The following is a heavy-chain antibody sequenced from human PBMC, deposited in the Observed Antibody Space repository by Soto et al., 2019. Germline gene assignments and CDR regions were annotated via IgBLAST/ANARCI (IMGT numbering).Heavy chain of an antibody. CDR3: ARIRGYWYGLDV. V-gene: IGHV3-23*01. CDR2: ITGTGGNT. CDR1: GFPLSAYG. J-gene: IGHJ6*02. Sequence: EVQLLESGGGLVQPGGSLRLSCAASGFPLSAYGMPWVRQAPGKGLEWVSAITGTGGNTYYVDSVKGRFTSSRDNSKNMLYLQENSLRVEDTAVYYCARIRGYWYGLDVWGQGTTVTVSS.